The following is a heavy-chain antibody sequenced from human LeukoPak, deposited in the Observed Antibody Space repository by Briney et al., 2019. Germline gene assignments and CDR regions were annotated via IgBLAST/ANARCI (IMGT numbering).Heavy chain of an antibody. CDR2: ISAYNGNT. Sequence: ASVKVSCKASGYTFTSYGISWVRQAPGQGLEWMGWISAYNGNTNYAQKLQGRVTMTTDTSTSTAYMELRSLRSDDTAVYYCAREDGNNLGPPHYYYYGMDVWGQGTTVTVSS. CDR3: AREDGNNLGPPHYYYYGMDV. CDR1: GYTFTSYG. J-gene: IGHJ6*02. V-gene: IGHV1-18*01. D-gene: IGHD1-14*01.